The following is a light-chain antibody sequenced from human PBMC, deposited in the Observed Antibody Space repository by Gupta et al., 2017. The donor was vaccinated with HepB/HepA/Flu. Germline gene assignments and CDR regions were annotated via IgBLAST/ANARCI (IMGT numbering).Light chain of an antibody. CDR2: DDS. V-gene: IGLV3-21*02. CDR1: NIEIKR. J-gene: IGLJ2*01. Sequence: SYVLTQPPSLSVAPGQTARLTFGGNNIEIKRWHWYQQKPGQAPVLVVYDDSARPSGIPERFSGSNSGNTATLTISRVEAGDEADYYCQVWDGSTDHVVFGGGTKLTVL. CDR3: QVWDGSTDHVV.